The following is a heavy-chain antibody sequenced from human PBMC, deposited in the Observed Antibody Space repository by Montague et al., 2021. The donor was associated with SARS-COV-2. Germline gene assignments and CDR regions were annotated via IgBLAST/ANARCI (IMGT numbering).Heavy chain of an antibody. CDR2: IYYSGST. J-gene: IGHJ4*02. Sequence: SETLSLTCTVSGGSISSSSYYWGWIRQLPGKGLEWIGSIYYSGSTYYNPSLKSRVTISVDTSKSQFSLKLSSVTAADTAVYYCARGHYSSSWYGIRYYFDYWGQGTLVTVSS. CDR1: GGSISSSSYY. V-gene: IGHV4-39*01. D-gene: IGHD6-13*01. CDR3: ARGHYSSSWYGIRYYFDY.